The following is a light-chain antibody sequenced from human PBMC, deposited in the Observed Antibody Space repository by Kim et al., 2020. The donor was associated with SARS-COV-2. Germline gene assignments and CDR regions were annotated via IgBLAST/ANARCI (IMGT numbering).Light chain of an antibody. Sequence: EIVLTQSPDTLSLSPGERATLSCRASQSLTGSFLAWYQQKPGQAPRLLIFGASSRATGIPDRFSASGSETDFTLTINRLAPEDFAVYFCHQYGSLPQTFGQGTKLEI. CDR1: QSLTGSF. J-gene: IGKJ2*01. CDR3: HQYGSLPQT. V-gene: IGKV3-20*01. CDR2: GAS.